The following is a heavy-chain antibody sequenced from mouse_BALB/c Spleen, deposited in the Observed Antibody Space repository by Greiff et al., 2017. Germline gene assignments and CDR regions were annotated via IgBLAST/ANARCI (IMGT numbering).Heavy chain of an antibody. CDR3: ARGGFYYGSDFDY. J-gene: IGHJ2*01. D-gene: IGHD1-1*01. CDR1: GYSITSDYA. V-gene: IGHV3-2*02. Sequence: EVKLQESGPGLVKPSQSLSLTCTVTGYSITSDYAWNWIRQFPGNKLEWMGYISYSGSTSYNPSLKSRISITRDTSKNQFFLQLNSVTTEDTATYYCARGGFYYGSDFDYWGQGTTLTVSS. CDR2: ISYSGST.